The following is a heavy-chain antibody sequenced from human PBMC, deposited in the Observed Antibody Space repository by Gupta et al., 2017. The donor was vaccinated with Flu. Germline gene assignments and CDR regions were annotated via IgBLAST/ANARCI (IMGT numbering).Heavy chain of an antibody. CDR1: GGTFSNSA. Sequence: QVQLVQSGAEVKKPGSSVKVSCKASGGTFSNSAVSWVRQAPGQGLEWMGGIIPHFGTSSYAQKFQGRVTFTADTTSAFMELSSLRSEDTAVYYCAKTGAWLQSQISLDNWGQGTLVTVSS. CDR3: AKTGAWLQSQISLDN. D-gene: IGHD7-27*01. CDR2: IIPHFGTS. J-gene: IGHJ4*02. V-gene: IGHV1-69*01.